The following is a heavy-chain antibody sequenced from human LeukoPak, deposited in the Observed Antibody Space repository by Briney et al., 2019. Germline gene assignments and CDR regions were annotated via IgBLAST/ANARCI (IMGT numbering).Heavy chain of an antibody. CDR3: ARDYDILTGSWFDP. V-gene: IGHV1-2*02. Sequence: ASVKVSCKASGGTFSSYTISWVRQAPGQGLEWMGWINPNSGGTNYAQKFQGRVTMTRDTSISTAYMELSRLRSDDTAVYYCARDYDILTGSWFDPWGQGTLVTVSS. CDR2: INPNSGGT. J-gene: IGHJ5*02. D-gene: IGHD3-9*01. CDR1: GGTFSSYT.